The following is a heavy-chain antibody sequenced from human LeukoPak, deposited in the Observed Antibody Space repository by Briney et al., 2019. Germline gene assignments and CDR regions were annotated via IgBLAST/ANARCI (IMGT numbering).Heavy chain of an antibody. D-gene: IGHD6-13*01. CDR3: ASLQAAAGLDY. Sequence: SETLSLACTVSGGSISSGGYYWSWIRQPPGKGLEWIGYIYHSGSTYYNPSLKSRVTISVDRSKNQFSLKLSSVTAADTAVYYCASLQAAAGLDYWGQGTLVTVSS. CDR1: GGSISSGGYY. V-gene: IGHV4-30-2*01. J-gene: IGHJ4*02. CDR2: IYHSGST.